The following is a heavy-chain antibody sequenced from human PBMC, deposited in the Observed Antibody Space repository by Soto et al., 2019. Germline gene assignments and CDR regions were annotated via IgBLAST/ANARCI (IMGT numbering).Heavy chain of an antibody. J-gene: IGHJ6*02. CDR1: GFTFSSYG. CDR2: ISYDGSNK. CDR3: AKDRHSSSSGPNYYYCYGMDV. Sequence: GGSLRLSCAASGFTFSSYGMHWVRQAPGKGLEWVAVISYDGSNKYYADSVKGRFTISRDNYKNTLYLQMNSLRVEDTAVYYCAKDRHSSSSGPNYYYCYGMDVWGQGTTVTVSS. D-gene: IGHD6-6*01. V-gene: IGHV3-30*18.